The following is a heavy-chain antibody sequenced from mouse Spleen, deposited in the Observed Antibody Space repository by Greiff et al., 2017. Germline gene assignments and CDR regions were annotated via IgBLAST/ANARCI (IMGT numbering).Heavy chain of an antibody. D-gene: IGHD4-1*01. CDR3: TEALWDPFAY. V-gene: IGHV6-3*01. Sequence: DVQLQESGGGLVQPGGSMKLSCVASGFTFSNYWMNWVRQSPEKGLEWVAQIRLKSDNYATHYAESVKGRFTISRDDSKSSVYLQMNNLRAEDTGIYYCTEALWDPFAYWGQGTLVTVSA. CDR1: GFTFSNYW. CDR2: IRLKSDNYAT. J-gene: IGHJ3*01.